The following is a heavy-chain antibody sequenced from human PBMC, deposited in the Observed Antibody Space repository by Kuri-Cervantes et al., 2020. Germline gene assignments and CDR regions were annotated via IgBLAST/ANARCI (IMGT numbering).Heavy chain of an antibody. Sequence: SVKVSCKASGYTFTSYGISWVRQAPGQGLEWMGGIIPIFGTASYAQKFQGRVTITTDESTSTVYMELSSLRSEDTAMYYCARVGSAGRYGGYELNFDCWGQGTLVTVSS. J-gene: IGHJ4*02. CDR1: GYTFTSYG. D-gene: IGHD5-12*01. CDR3: ARVGSAGRYGGYELNFDC. CDR2: IIPIFGTA. V-gene: IGHV1-69*05.